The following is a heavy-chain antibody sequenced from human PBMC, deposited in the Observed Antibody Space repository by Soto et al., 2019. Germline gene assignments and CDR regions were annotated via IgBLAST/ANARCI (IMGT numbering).Heavy chain of an antibody. Sequence: PGGSLRLSCAASGFTFSSYWMHWVRQAPGKGLVWVSRINSDGSSTSYADSVKGRFTISRDNAKNTLYLQMNSLRAEDTAVYYCARVPPEEAAAGYYYYYGMDVRGQGTTVTVSS. CDR3: ARVPPEEAAAGYYYYYGMDV. J-gene: IGHJ6*02. CDR2: INSDGSST. D-gene: IGHD6-13*01. V-gene: IGHV3-74*01. CDR1: GFTFSSYW.